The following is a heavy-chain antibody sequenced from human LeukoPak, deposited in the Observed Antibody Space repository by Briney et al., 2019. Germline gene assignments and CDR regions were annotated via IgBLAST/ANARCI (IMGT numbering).Heavy chain of an antibody. CDR1: GYTFTGYY. J-gene: IGHJ4*02. V-gene: IGHV1-2*02. Sequence: ASVKVSCKASGYTFTGYYMHWVRQAPGQGLEWMGWINPNSGGTNYAQKFQGRVTMTRDTSISKAYMELSRLRSDDTAVYYCARARIAAHLPRFDYWGQGTLVTVSS. CDR3: ARARIAAHLPRFDY. D-gene: IGHD6-6*01. CDR2: INPNSGGT.